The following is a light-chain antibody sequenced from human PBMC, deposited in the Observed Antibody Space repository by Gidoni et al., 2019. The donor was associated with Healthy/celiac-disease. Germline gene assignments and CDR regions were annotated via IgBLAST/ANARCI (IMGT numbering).Light chain of an antibody. CDR2: GAS. J-gene: IGKJ2*01. V-gene: IGKV3-20*01. CDR1: QSFSSSY. Sequence: EIVLTQSPGTLALSPGERATLSYRASQSFSSSYLAWYQQKPGQAPRLLIYGASSRATGIPDRFSGSGSGTDFTLTISRLEPEDFAVYYCQQYGSLPYTFGQGTKLEIK. CDR3: QQYGSLPYT.